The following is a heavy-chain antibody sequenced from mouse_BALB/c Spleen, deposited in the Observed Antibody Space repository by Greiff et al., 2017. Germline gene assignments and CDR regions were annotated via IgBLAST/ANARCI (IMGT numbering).Heavy chain of an antibody. J-gene: IGHJ3*01. V-gene: IGHV1-69*02. CDR1: GYTFTSYW. CDR3: ARGAYYGLAY. CDR2: IDPSDSYT. D-gene: IGHD2-10*01. Sequence: QVQLQQPGAELVKPGASVTLSCKASGYTFTSYWMHWVKQRPGQGLEWIGEIDPSDSYTNYNQKFKGKATLTVDKSSSTAYMQLSSLTSEDSAVYYCARGAYYGLAYWGQGTLVTVSA.